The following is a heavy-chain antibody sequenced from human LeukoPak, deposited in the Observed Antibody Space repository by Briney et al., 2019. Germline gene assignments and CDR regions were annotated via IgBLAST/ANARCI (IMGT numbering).Heavy chain of an antibody. CDR2: IYNTGST. J-gene: IGHJ4*02. Sequence: PWGFPRLSCSAPGFHVRSNLMSWVRQAPGKGLEWVSVIYNTGSTNYADSVKGRFTISRDNSKNTLYLQMNSLRAEDTAVYYCARDSNFIVDWGQGTLVTVSS. CDR3: ARDSNFIVD. D-gene: IGHD1-1*01. V-gene: IGHV3-53*01. CDR1: GFHVRSNL.